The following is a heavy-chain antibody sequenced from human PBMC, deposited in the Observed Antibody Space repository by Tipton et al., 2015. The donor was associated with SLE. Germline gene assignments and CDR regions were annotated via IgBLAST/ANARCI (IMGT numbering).Heavy chain of an antibody. V-gene: IGHV3-30*04. Sequence: SLRLSCAASGFFFRNYAMHWVRQTPGKGLEWVAFVSYDGSRQYYADSVKGRFSISRDNSKDTLYLHMGSLRSEDTALYYCAVAARNHYIYYMDVWGKGTTVTVSS. CDR1: GFFFRNYA. CDR2: VSYDGSRQ. J-gene: IGHJ6*03. CDR3: AVAARNHYIYYMDV. D-gene: IGHD6-6*01.